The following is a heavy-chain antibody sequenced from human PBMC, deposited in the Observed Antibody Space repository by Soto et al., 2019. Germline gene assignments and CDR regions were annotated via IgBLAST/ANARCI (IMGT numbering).Heavy chain of an antibody. J-gene: IGHJ3*02. D-gene: IGHD5-12*01. V-gene: IGHV3-33*01. CDR2: IWYDGSNK. Sequence: GALRLSCAASGFTFSSYGMHWVRQAPGKGLEWVAVIWYDGSNKYYADSVKGRFTISRDNSKNTLYLQMNSLRAEDTAVYYCARVGLRGAFDIWGQGTMVTVSS. CDR1: GFTFSSYG. CDR3: ARVGLRGAFDI.